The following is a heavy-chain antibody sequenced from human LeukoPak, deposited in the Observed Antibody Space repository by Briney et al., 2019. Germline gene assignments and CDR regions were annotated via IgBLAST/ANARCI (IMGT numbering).Heavy chain of an antibody. CDR2: IIPIFGTA. Sequence: GASVKVSCKASGYTFTSYGISWVRQAPGQGLEWMGRIIPIFGTANYAQKFQGRVTITTDESTSTAYMELSSLRSEDTAVYYCARLGVRTMTFDYWGQGTLVTVSS. J-gene: IGHJ4*02. CDR1: GYTFTSYG. D-gene: IGHD3-22*01. V-gene: IGHV1-69*05. CDR3: ARLGVRTMTFDY.